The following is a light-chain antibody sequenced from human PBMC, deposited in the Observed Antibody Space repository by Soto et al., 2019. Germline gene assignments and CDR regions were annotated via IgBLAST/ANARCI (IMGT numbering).Light chain of an antibody. CDR3: VQGTYWPPRT. J-gene: IGKJ1*01. Sequence: DVVMTQSPLSLPVTLGQPASISCRSSQSLLYSDGNTYLSWFQQRPGQSPRRLIYKVSNRDSGVPERFGGSGSGPDFTLRISRVGAEDVEVYYCVQGTYWPPRTFGQGTKVEIK. CDR2: KVS. CDR1: QSLLYSDGNTY. V-gene: IGKV2-30*01.